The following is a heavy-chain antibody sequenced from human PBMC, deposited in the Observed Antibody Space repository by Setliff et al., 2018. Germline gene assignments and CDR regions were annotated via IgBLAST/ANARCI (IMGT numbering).Heavy chain of an antibody. CDR1: GGSISSYY. J-gene: IGHJ3*02. CDR3: ARKGISALSGAFDM. CDR2: IYIGGSA. D-gene: IGHD1-26*01. Sequence: PSETLSLTCTVSGGSISSYYWSWIRQPAGKGLEWIGHIYIGGSANYNPSLKSRVTISVDTSKNQFSLKLSSVTAADTAVYYCARKGISALSGAFDMWGQGTMVTVSS. V-gene: IGHV4-4*07.